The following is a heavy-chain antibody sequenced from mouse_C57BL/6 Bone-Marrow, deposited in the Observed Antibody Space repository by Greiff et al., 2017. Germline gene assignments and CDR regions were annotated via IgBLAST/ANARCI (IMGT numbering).Heavy chain of an antibody. CDR1: GYTFTSYW. V-gene: IGHV1-64*01. J-gene: IGHJ2*01. CDR2: IHPNSGST. CDR3: ARKRKITTVVFDY. Sequence: VQLQQPGAELVKPGASVKLSCKASGYTFTSYWMHWVKQRPGQGLEWIGMIHPNSGSTNYTEKFKSKATLTVDKSSSTAYMQLSSLTSEDSAVXYCARKRKITTVVFDYGGQGTTLTVSS. D-gene: IGHD1-1*01.